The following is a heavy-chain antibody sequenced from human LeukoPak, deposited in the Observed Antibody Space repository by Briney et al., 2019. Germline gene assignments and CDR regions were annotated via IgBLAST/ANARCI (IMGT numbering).Heavy chain of an antibody. CDR1: GYTFTGYY. D-gene: IGHD1-14*01. J-gene: IGHJ4*02. CDR2: INPNSGGT. V-gene: IGHV1-2*02. Sequence: ASVRVSCKASGYTFTGYYMNWVRQAPGQGLEWMGWINPNSGGTNYAQKFQGRVTMTRDTSISTAYMELSRLRSDDTAVYYCARWVTTSDYWGQGTLVTVSS. CDR3: ARWVTTSDY.